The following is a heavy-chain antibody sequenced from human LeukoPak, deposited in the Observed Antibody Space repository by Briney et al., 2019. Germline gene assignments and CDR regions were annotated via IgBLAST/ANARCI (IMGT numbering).Heavy chain of an antibody. CDR2: TYYRSKWYN. J-gene: IGHJ6*03. D-gene: IGHD4-17*01. CDR1: GYSVSSNSAA. V-gene: IGHV6-1*01. Sequence: SQTLSLTCAFSGYSVSSNSAAWNWIRQSPSRGLEWLGRTYYRSKWYNDYAVSVKSRITTKPDTSKKQFSLQLNSVTAEDTAVYYCARGLRKYYYYYYMDVWGKGTTVTVSS. CDR3: ARGLRKYYYYYYMDV.